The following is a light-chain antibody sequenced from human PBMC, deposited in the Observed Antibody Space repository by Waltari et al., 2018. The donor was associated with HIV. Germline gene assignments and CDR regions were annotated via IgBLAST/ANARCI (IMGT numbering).Light chain of an antibody. CDR1: SSDVGDYNY. V-gene: IGLV2-11*01. CDR3: CSYADKYTWV. CDR2: DVT. Sequence: SALTQPRSVSGSPGQSVTISCTGTSSDVGDYNYVSWYQQHPGKAPKLMIFDVTKRPVGWPDRCSGSKSVNTASLTISGLQAEDEADYYCCSYADKYTWVFGGGTKLTVL. J-gene: IGLJ3*02.